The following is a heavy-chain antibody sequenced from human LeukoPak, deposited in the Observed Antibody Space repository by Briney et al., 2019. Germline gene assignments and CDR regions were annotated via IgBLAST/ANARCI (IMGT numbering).Heavy chain of an antibody. CDR3: ARDIEEGRGDLRLGVDS. V-gene: IGHV3-23*01. CDR2: LSGSGGST. CDR1: GITLSNYG. Sequence: PGGSLRLSCVVSGITLSNYGMSWVRQAPGKGLEWVAGLSGSGGSTHYADSVKGRFTISRDNSKNTLYLQMNSLTAEDTAVYYCARDIEEGRGDLRLGVDSWGQGTLVTVFS. D-gene: IGHD7-27*01. J-gene: IGHJ4*02.